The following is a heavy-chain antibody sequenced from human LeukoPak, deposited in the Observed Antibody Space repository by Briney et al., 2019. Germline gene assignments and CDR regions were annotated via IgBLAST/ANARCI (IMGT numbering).Heavy chain of an antibody. CDR3: ARDTSQEYYYDSSGSHFDY. J-gene: IGHJ4*02. CDR2: INWNGGST. Sequence: TGGSLRLSCAASGFTFDDYGMSWVRQAPGKGLEWVSGINWNGGSTGYADSVKGRFTISRDNAKNSLYLQMNSLRAEDTAVYYCARDTSQEYYYDSSGSHFDYWGQGTLVTVSS. D-gene: IGHD3-22*01. CDR1: GFTFDDYG. V-gene: IGHV3-20*04.